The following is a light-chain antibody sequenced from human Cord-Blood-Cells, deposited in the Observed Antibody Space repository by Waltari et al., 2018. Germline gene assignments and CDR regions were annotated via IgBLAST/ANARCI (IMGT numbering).Light chain of an antibody. Sequence: SYELTQPPSVSVSPGQTASITCSGDKLGDKYACWYQQKPGQSPVLVIYQDSKRPSGIPGRFSGSNSGNTATLTISGTQASDEADYYCQAWDSSDVVFGGGTKLTVL. J-gene: IGLJ2*01. V-gene: IGLV3-1*01. CDR3: QAWDSSDVV. CDR1: KLGDKY. CDR2: QDS.